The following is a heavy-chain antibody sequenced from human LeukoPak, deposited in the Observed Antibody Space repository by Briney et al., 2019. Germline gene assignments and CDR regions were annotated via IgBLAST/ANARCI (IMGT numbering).Heavy chain of an antibody. V-gene: IGHV4-59*08. CDR2: IYYTGST. D-gene: IGHD3-22*01. Sequence: SETLSLTCTVSGASIRSSYWSWLRQPPGKGLEWIGYIYYTGSTNSNPSLKSRVTVSLDTSKNQFSLKLSSMTAADTAVYYCARLDRRGYKRGGTCFAPGGKGPLVTVSS. J-gene: IGHJ5*02. CDR3: ARLDRRGYKRGGTCFAP. CDR1: GASIRSSY.